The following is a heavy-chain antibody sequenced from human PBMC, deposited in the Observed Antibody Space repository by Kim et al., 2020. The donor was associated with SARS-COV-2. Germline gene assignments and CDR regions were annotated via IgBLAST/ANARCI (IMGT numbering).Heavy chain of an antibody. J-gene: IGHJ6*02. CDR3: ARDGTLRLGELSLTYYCYGMDV. D-gene: IGHD3-16*02. CDR1: GFTFSSYS. CDR2: ISSSSSYI. V-gene: IGHV3-21*01. Sequence: GGSLRLSCAVSGFTFSSYSMNWVRQAPGKGLEWVSSISSSSSYIYYADSVKGRFTISRDNAKNSLYLQMNSLRAEDTAVYYCARDGTLRLGELSLTYYCYGMDVWGQGTTVTVSS.